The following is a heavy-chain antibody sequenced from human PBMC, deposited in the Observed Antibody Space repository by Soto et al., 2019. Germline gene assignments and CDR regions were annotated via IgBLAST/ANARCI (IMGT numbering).Heavy chain of an antibody. D-gene: IGHD6-13*01. CDR2: IYYSGST. Sequence: QVELQESGPGLVKPSQTLSLTCTVSGGSISSGGYYWSWIRQHPGKGLEWIGYIYYSGSTYYNPSLKSRVTISVDTSKNQFSLKLSSVTAADTAVYYCARVRLSSSWYLGQDWGQGTLVTVSS. CDR1: GGSISSGGYY. CDR3: ARVRLSSSWYLGQD. J-gene: IGHJ4*02. V-gene: IGHV4-31*03.